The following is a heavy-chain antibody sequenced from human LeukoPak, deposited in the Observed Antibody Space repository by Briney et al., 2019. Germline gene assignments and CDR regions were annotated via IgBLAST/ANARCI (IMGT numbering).Heavy chain of an antibody. CDR2: ISSSGSTI. D-gene: IGHD1-1*01. J-gene: IGHJ4*02. CDR3: ARGPMVQPDY. CDR1: GFTFSSYE. Sequence: GGSLRLSCAASGFTFSSYEMNWVRQAPGKGLEWVSYISSSGSTIYYADSVKGRFSISRDNAKNSLYLQVNNLRADDTAVYYCARGPMVQPDYWGQGTLVTVSS. V-gene: IGHV3-48*03.